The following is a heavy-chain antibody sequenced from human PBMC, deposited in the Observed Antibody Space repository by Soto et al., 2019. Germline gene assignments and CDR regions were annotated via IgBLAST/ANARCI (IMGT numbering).Heavy chain of an antibody. CDR1: GFTFSSYG. CDR2: IWYDGSNK. J-gene: IGHJ4*02. V-gene: IGHV3-33*01. Sequence: QVQLVESGGGVVQPGRSLRLSCAASGFTFSSYGMLWVRQAPGKGLEWVAVIWYDGSNKYYADSVKGRFTISRDNSKNTLYLQMNSLRAEDTAVYYCARDLFSGYSGYIDYWGQGTLVTVSS. D-gene: IGHD5-12*01. CDR3: ARDLFSGYSGYIDY.